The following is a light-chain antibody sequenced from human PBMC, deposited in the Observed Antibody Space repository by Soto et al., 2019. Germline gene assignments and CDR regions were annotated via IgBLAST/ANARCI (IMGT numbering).Light chain of an antibody. CDR3: QQFNSYPLT. J-gene: IGKJ4*01. Sequence: AIQLTQSPSSLSASVGDRVTITCRASQGISSALAWYQQQPGKAPKLLIYDASSLQSGVPSRFSGSGSGTNFTLTISSLQSEDFAPYYCQQFNSYPLTFGGGTKVEIK. CDR1: QGISSA. V-gene: IGKV1-13*02. CDR2: DAS.